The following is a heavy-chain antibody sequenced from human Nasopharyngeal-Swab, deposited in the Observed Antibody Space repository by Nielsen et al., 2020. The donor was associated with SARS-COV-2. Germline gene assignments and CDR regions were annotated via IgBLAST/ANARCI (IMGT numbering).Heavy chain of an antibody. Sequence: LSLTCAASGFTFSSYGMHWVRQAPGKGLEWVAVIWYDGSNKYYADSVKGRFTISRDNPKNTLYLQMNSLRAEDTAVYYCARHPGYCSGGSCYYYYGMDVWGQGTTVTVSS. J-gene: IGHJ6*02. CDR1: GFTFSSYG. CDR2: IWYDGSNK. D-gene: IGHD2-15*01. CDR3: ARHPGYCSGGSCYYYYGMDV. V-gene: IGHV3-33*01.